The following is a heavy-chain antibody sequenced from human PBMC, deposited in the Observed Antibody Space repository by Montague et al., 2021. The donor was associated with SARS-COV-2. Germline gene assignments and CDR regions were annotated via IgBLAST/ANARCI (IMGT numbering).Heavy chain of an antibody. CDR2: ISYDGSNK. Sequence: SMILSCQASGITFSSYAMHWVRQAPVKGLEWVAVISYDGSNKYYXDPVKGRFTISRDNSKNKLYLQMNSLRAEDTAVYYCARGGLSGSYYGFLDYWGQGTLVTVSS. D-gene: IGHD3-10*01. CDR3: ARGGLSGSYYGFLDY. V-gene: IGHV3-30-3*01. CDR1: GITFSSYA. J-gene: IGHJ4*02.